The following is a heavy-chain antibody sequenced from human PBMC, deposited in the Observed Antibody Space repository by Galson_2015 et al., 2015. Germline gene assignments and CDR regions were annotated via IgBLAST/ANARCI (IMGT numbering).Heavy chain of an antibody. CDR3: ARNHLPTVTSGFDP. D-gene: IGHD4-17*01. CDR1: GYTFTSYG. Sequence: SVKVSCKASGYTFTSYGISWVRQAPGQGLERMGWISAYNGNTNYAQKLQGRVTMTTDTSTSTAYMELRSLRSDDTAVYYCARNHLPTVTSGFDPWGQGTLVTVSS. CDR2: ISAYNGNT. V-gene: IGHV1-18*01. J-gene: IGHJ5*02.